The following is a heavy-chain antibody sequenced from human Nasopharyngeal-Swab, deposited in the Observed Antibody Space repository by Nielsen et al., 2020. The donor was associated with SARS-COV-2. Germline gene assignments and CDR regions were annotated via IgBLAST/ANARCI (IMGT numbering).Heavy chain of an antibody. CDR3: AKGVGYGDTGCFDE. CDR1: GFTYSTYA. D-gene: IGHD4-17*01. V-gene: IGHV3-23*01. CDR2: ISGSGDNT. J-gene: IGHJ4*02. Sequence: GGSLRPSCVASGFTYSTYAMSWVRLAPGKGLEWVSGISGSGDNTYYADSVMGRFTISRDNAMETLYLQMNSLRLDDTAVYYCAKGVGYGDTGCFDEWGQGTLVTASS.